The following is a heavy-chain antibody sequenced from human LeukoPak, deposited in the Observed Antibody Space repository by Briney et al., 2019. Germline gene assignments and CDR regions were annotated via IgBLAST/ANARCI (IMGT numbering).Heavy chain of an antibody. CDR3: VRDLGLVVPAAISDY. CDR1: GYTFTSYG. D-gene: IGHD2-2*01. V-gene: IGHV1-18*04. CDR2: ISAYNGNT. J-gene: IGHJ4*02. Sequence: ASVKVSCKASGYTFTSYGISWVRQAPGQGLEWMGWISAYNGNTNYAQKLQGRVTMTTDTSTSTAYMELRSLRSDDTAVYYCVRDLGLVVPAAISDYWGQGTLVTVSS.